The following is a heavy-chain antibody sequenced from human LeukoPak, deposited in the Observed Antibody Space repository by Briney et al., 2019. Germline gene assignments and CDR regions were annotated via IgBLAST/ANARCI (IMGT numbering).Heavy chain of an antibody. V-gene: IGHV1-69*13. J-gene: IGHJ6*04. D-gene: IGHD5-12*01. CDR1: GGTFSSYA. Sequence: SVKVSCMASGGTFSSYAISWVRQAPGQGLEWMGGIIPIFGTANYAQKFQGRVTITADESTSTAYMELSSLRSEDTAVYYCARSGIVATIGEDYYYYGMDVWGKGTTVTVSS. CDR2: IIPIFGTA. CDR3: ARSGIVATIGEDYYYYGMDV.